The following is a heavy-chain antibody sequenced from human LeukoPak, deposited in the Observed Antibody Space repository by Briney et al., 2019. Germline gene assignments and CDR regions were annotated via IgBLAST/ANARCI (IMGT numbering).Heavy chain of an antibody. Sequence: DPSETLSLTCTVSGDSINSYYWNWIRQPAGKGLEWIGRIFTSGSTNLNPSLKSRVTMSVDLSSNQFSLNVASVTAADTAVYFCAREIRPIFGVATSNAGFDSWGQGTLVTVSS. CDR3: AREIRPIFGVATSNAGFDS. CDR1: GDSINSYY. J-gene: IGHJ5*01. CDR2: IFTSGST. V-gene: IGHV4-4*07. D-gene: IGHD3-3*01.